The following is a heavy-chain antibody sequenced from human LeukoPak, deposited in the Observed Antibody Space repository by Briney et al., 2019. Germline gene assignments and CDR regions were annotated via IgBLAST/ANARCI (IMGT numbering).Heavy chain of an antibody. CDR3: ARKYDFWSGYYW. D-gene: IGHD3-3*01. CDR2: INPNSGDT. J-gene: IGHJ4*02. V-gene: IGHV1-2*02. CDR1: GYTFTGYY. Sequence: GASVKVSCKASGYTFTGYYIHRVRQAPGQGPEWMGWINPNSGDTNYAQKFQGRVTMARDTSISTAYMELSRLRSDDTAVYYCARKYDFWSGYYWWGQGTLVTVSS.